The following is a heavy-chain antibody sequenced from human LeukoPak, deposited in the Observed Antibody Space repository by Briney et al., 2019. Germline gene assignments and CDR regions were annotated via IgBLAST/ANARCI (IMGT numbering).Heavy chain of an antibody. Sequence: ASVKVSCKVSGSSLIEVAMHWVRQAPGKALEWVGSFDPEDGEDGETHYAQKFQGRVTMTEDASTDTAYMELTSLSSEDTALYYCAMTDRYAGRPFDYWGQGTLVTVSS. CDR3: AMTDRYAGRPFDY. V-gene: IGHV1-24*01. D-gene: IGHD3-9*01. CDR2: FDPEDGEDGET. J-gene: IGHJ4*02. CDR1: GSSLIEVA.